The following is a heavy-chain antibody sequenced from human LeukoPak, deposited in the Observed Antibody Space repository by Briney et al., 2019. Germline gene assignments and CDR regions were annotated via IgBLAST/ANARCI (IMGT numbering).Heavy chain of an antibody. D-gene: IGHD3-9*01. CDR3: ARVHYDILTGYSYFDY. Sequence: ASVKVSCKASGGTFSSYAISWVRQAPGQGLEWMGRIIPILGIANYAQKFQGRVTMTTDTSTSTAYMELRSLRSDDTAVYYCARVHYDILTGYSYFDYWGQGTLVTVSS. J-gene: IGHJ4*02. V-gene: IGHV1-69*04. CDR1: GGTFSSYA. CDR2: IIPILGIA.